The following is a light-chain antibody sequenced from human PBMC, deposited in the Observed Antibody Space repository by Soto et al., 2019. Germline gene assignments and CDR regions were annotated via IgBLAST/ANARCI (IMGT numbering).Light chain of an antibody. J-gene: IGLJ2*01. V-gene: IGLV2-8*01. CDR2: EVN. CDR1: SSDVGGNNY. CDR3: CAYAGSNNVV. Sequence: QSALTQPPSASGYPGQSVTISCTGTSSDVGGNNYVSWYQQHPGKAPNLMIYEVNKRPSGVPDRFSGSKSGNTASLTVSGLQAEDEADYYCCAYAGSNNVVLGGGTKLTVL.